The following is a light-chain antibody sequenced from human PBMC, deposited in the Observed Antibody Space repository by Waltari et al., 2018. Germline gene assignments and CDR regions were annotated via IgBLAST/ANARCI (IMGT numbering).Light chain of an antibody. CDR1: QSIGNL. Sequence: DIQVTQSPSTLSASVGDRVPITCRASQSIGNLLAWYQQKPGKAPKLLISKASTLEGGVPSRFSGSGSGTEFTLTISSLLPEDFATYYCQQYNAYWTFGQGTKVEIK. V-gene: IGKV1-5*03. J-gene: IGKJ1*01. CDR3: QQYNAYWT. CDR2: KAS.